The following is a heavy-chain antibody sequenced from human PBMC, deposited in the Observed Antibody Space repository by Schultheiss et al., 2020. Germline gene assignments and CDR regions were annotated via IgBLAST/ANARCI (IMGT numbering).Heavy chain of an antibody. CDR1: GYSFTNYW. Sequence: GESLKISCKDSGYSFTNYWIGWVRQMSGKGLEWMAIIYPGDSDTRYSPSFQGQVTISADKPISTAYLQWSSLKASDTAMYYCAGLPHCSSTSCSNWFDPWGKGTRVNGYS. CDR3: AGLPHCSSTSCSNWFDP. D-gene: IGHD2-2*01. J-gene: IGHJ5*02. CDR2: IYPGDSDT. V-gene: IGHV5-51*01.